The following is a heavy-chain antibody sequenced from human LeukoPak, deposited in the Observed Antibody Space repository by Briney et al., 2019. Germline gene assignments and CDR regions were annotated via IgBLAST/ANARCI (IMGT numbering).Heavy chain of an antibody. CDR3: AKALAAGGPYYYGMDV. J-gene: IGHJ6*02. Sequence: GRSLRLSCAASGFTFSSYAMSWVRQAPGKGLEWVSAISGSGGSTYYADSVKGRFTISRDNSKNTLYLQMNSLRAEDTAVYYCAKALAAGGPYYYGMDVWGQGTTVTVSS. CDR1: GFTFSSYA. CDR2: ISGSGGST. V-gene: IGHV3-23*01. D-gene: IGHD2-15*01.